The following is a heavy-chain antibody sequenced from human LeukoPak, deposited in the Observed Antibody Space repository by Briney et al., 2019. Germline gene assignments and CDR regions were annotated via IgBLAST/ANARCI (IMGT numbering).Heavy chain of an antibody. J-gene: IGHJ6*02. V-gene: IGHV3-23*01. CDR2: IGSDGGGI. CDR1: GFSFSSYA. Sequence: PGGSPRLSCAASGFSFSSYAMTWVRQTPGKGLEWVSVIGSDGGGIQYAAPVKGRFTISRDNSKNTLHLQMNSLRVEDTAVYYCARELMQLVHPYYYYGMDVWGQGTTVTVSS. CDR3: ARELMQLVHPYYYYGMDV. D-gene: IGHD6-13*01.